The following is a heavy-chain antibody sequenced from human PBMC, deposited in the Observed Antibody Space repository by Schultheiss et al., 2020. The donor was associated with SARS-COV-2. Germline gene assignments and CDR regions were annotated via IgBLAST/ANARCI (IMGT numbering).Heavy chain of an antibody. CDR2: IYYSGST. Sequence: SETLSLTCAVSGDSISSSIWWSWVRQPPGKGLEWIGYIYYSGSTYYNPSLKSRVTISVDTSKNQFSLKLSSVTAADTAVYYCARTAAGQIDYWGQGTLVTVSS. D-gene: IGHD6-13*01. CDR1: GDSISSSIW. V-gene: IGHV4-28*01. J-gene: IGHJ4*02. CDR3: ARTAAGQIDY.